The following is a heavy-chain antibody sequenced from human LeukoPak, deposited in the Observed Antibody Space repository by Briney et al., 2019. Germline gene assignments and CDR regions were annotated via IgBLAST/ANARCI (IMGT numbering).Heavy chain of an antibody. Sequence: KVGESLKISCKGSGYSFTSYWIGWVRQMPGKGLEWMGIIYPGDSDTRYSPSFQGQVTISADKSISTAYLQWSSLKASDTAMYYCARARGSGSYYGHDYYYYHYMDVWGKGTTVTVSS. CDR3: ARARGSGSYYGHDYYYYHYMDV. J-gene: IGHJ6*03. CDR1: GYSFTSYW. D-gene: IGHD3-10*01. CDR2: IYPGDSDT. V-gene: IGHV5-51*01.